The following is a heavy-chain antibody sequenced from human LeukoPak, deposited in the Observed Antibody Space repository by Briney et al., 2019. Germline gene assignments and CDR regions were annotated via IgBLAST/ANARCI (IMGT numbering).Heavy chain of an antibody. CDR3: ARERAVTTYYYFDY. Sequence: SETLSLTCAVYGGSFSGYYWSWIRQPPGKGLEWIGEINHSGSTNYNPSLKSRVTISVDTSKNQFSLKPSSVTAADTAVYYCARERAVTTYYYFDYWGQGTLVTVSS. J-gene: IGHJ4*02. CDR2: INHSGST. V-gene: IGHV4-34*01. D-gene: IGHD4-17*01. CDR1: GGSFSGYY.